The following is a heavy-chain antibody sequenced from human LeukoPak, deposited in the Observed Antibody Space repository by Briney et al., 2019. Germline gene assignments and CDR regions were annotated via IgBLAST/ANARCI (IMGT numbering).Heavy chain of an antibody. CDR3: AAGTAGRPEYFQH. Sequence: EASVKVSCKASGFTFTSSAMQWVRQARGQRLEWIGWIVAGSGNRNYAQKFQERVSITRDMSTRTAYMELSSLRSEDTAVYYCAAGTAGRPEYFQHWGQGTLVTVSS. CDR2: IVAGSGNR. CDR1: GFTFTSSA. D-gene: IGHD6-6*01. V-gene: IGHV1-58*02. J-gene: IGHJ1*01.